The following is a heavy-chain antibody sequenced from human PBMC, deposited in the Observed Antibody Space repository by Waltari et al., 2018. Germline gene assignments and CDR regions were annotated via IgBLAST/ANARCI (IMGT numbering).Heavy chain of an antibody. CDR2: IIPIFGTA. D-gene: IGHD2-15*01. CDR1: GGTFSSYA. J-gene: IGHJ4*02. Sequence: QVQLVQSGAEVKKPGSSVKVSCKASGGTFSSYAISWVRQAPGQGLEWMGGIIPIFGTANYAQKFQGRVTIAADKAASTAYMGLSSLRSEDTAVYYCARRGPGPFDYWGQGTLVTVSS. V-gene: IGHV1-69*14. CDR3: ARRGPGPFDY.